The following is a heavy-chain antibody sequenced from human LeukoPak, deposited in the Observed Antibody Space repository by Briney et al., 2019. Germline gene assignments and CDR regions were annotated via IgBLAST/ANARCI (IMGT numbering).Heavy chain of an antibody. CDR2: IYSGGST. CDR3: ASTNPATGGYYFDY. CDR1: GFTVSSNY. Sequence: PGGSLRLSCAASGFTVSSNYMSWVRQAPGKGLEWVSVIYSGGSTYYADSVKGRFTISRDNSKNTLYLQMNSLRAEDTAVYYCASTNPATGGYYFDYWGQGTLVTVSS. V-gene: IGHV3-66*01. J-gene: IGHJ4*02. D-gene: IGHD2-15*01.